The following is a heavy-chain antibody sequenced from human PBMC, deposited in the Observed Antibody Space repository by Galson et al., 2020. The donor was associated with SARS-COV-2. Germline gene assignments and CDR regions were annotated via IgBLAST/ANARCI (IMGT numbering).Heavy chain of an antibody. J-gene: IGHJ4*02. CDR3: ARGDYTNFFV. CDR2: ISGYSGNT. D-gene: IGHD2-2*02. Sequence: ASVKVSCKASGFDFVSYGISWVRQAPGQGLEWMGWISGYSGNTEYAQKLQDRITMTRDTSTSTAYLELRSLRSDDTAVYYCARGDYTNFFVWGQGTLVTVSS. CDR1: GFDFVSYG. V-gene: IGHV1-18*01.